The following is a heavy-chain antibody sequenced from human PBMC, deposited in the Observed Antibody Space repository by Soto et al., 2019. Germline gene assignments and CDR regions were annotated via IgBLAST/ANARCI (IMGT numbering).Heavy chain of an antibody. J-gene: IGHJ4*02. V-gene: IGHV1-69*13. D-gene: IGHD2-8*01. CDR3: AREPADCTNGVCYADY. CDR1: GGTFSMYA. Sequence: SVKVSCKASGGTFSMYAISCVGQAPGQWREWMGGIIPIFGTANYAQKFQGRVTITADESTSTAYMELSSLRSEDTAVYYCAREPADCTNGVCYADYWGQGTLVTVSS. CDR2: IIPIFGTA.